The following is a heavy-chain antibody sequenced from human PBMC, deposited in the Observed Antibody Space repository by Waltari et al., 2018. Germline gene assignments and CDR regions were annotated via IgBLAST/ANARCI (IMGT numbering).Heavy chain of an antibody. CDR1: GASISGYY. CDR2: IVGSSGST. D-gene: IGHD6-13*01. V-gene: IGHV4-59*12. Sequence: QVQLQESGPGLVKPSETPSPTCAVSGASISGYYWNCIRQTPGQGLEWIGYIVGSSGSTYYNPSLKSRVTISTDTSKNQFSLKLSSVTAADTAVYYGARSVAAATFDYWGQGVLVTVSS. CDR3: ARSVAAATFDY. J-gene: IGHJ4*02.